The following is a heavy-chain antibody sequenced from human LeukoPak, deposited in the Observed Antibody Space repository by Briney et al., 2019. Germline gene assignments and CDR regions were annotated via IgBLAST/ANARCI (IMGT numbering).Heavy chain of an antibody. J-gene: IGHJ3*02. D-gene: IGHD3-22*01. V-gene: IGHV4-39*01. CDR3: ARRTYYYDSSGYSDAFDI. Sequence: SETLSLTCTVSGGSISSSSYYWGWIRQPPGKGLEWIGSIYYSGSTYYNPSLKSRVTISVDTSKNQFSLKLSSVTAADTAVYYCARRTYYYDSSGYSDAFDIWGQGTMVTVSS. CDR2: IYYSGST. CDR1: GGSISSSSYY.